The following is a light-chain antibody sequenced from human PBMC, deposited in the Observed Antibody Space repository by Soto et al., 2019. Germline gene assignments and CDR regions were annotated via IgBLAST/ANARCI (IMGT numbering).Light chain of an antibody. J-gene: IGLJ1*01. CDR3: TSYTSIYTYV. CDR2: DVT. Sequence: QSALTQPASVSASPGQSITISCTGTSSDVGGYNYVAWYQQHPDKAPKLLIYDVTNRPSGVSIRFSGSKSGDTASLTISGLLPEDDADYYCTSYTSIYTYVFGTGTKVTVL. CDR1: SSDVGGYNY. V-gene: IGLV2-14*01.